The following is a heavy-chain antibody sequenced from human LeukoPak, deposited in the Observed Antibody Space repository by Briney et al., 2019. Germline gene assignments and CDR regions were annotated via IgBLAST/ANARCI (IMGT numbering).Heavy chain of an antibody. CDR3: ASSVGLRYFDWPEAFDI. CDR1: GGSISSYY. CDR2: IYYSGST. D-gene: IGHD3-9*01. V-gene: IGHV4-59*01. J-gene: IGHJ3*02. Sequence: SETLSLTCTVSGGSISSYYWSWIRQPPGKGLEWIGYIYYSGSTNYSPSLKSRVTISVDTSKNQFSLKLSSVTAADTAVYYCASSVGLRYFDWPEAFDIWGQGTMVTVSS.